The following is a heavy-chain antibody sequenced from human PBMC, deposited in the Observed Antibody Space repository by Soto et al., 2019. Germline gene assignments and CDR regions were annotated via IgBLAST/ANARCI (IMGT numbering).Heavy chain of an antibody. CDR3: ARAEWYNWNDLDYYGMDV. D-gene: IGHD1-20*01. Sequence: ASVKVSCKASGHTFTSYGISWVRQAPGQGLEWMGWISAYNGNTNYAQKLQGRATMTTDTSTSTAYMELRSLRSDDTAVYYCARAEWYNWNDLDYYGMDVWGQGTTVTVSS. J-gene: IGHJ6*02. V-gene: IGHV1-18*04. CDR2: ISAYNGNT. CDR1: GHTFTSYG.